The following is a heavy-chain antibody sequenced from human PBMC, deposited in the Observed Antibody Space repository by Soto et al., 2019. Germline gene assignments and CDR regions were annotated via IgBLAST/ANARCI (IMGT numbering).Heavy chain of an antibody. Sequence: PSETLSLTCAVSGGSISSSSYYWGWIRQPPGKGLEWIGSIYYSGSTYYNPSLKSRVTISVDTSKNQFSLKLSSVTAADTAVYYCARHWPIWVGELPNWFDPWGQGTLVTVSS. CDR2: IYYSGST. J-gene: IGHJ5*02. V-gene: IGHV4-39*01. CDR1: GGSISSSSYY. CDR3: ARHWPIWVGELPNWFDP. D-gene: IGHD3-10*01.